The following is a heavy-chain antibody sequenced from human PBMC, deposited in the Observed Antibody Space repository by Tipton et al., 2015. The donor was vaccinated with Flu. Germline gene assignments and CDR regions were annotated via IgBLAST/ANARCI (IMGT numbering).Heavy chain of an antibody. CDR1: GGSISSSSYY. V-gene: IGHV4-39*07. CDR3: ARGVDSSGWYDY. CDR2: IYYSGST. Sequence: TLSLTCTASGGSISSSSYYWGWIRQPPGKGLEWIGSIYYSGSTYYNPSLKSRVTISVDTSKNQFSLKLSSVTAADTAVYYCARGVDSSGWYDYWGQGTLVTVSS. D-gene: IGHD6-19*01. J-gene: IGHJ4*02.